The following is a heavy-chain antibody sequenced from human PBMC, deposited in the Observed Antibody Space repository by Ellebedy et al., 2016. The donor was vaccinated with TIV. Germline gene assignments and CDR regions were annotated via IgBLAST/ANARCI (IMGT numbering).Heavy chain of an antibody. J-gene: IGHJ4*02. V-gene: IGHV3-53*01. D-gene: IGHD4-23*01. CDR2: IFSAADGGET. CDR3: ARDAAGNGGKLDY. Sequence: GESLKISCAASGFTVTTNYMNWVRQAPGKGLEWVSVIFSAADGGETHYADPVKGRFTISRDSSKKTLYLQMNSLRAEDTAVYYCARDAAGNGGKLDYWGQGALVTVSS. CDR1: GFTVTTNY.